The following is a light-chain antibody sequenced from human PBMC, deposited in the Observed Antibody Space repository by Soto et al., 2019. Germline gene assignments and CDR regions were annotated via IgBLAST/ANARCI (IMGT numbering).Light chain of an antibody. CDR1: QTISSW. V-gene: IGKV1-5*03. Sequence: DIQITRSPATRFLCVLGIVTITCRASQTISSWLAWYQQKPGKATKLLIYKASTLKSGVPSRFSGSGSGTEFTLTISSLQPDDFATYYCQHYNSYSEAFGQGTKVDIK. CDR2: KAS. CDR3: QHYNSYSEA. J-gene: IGKJ1*01.